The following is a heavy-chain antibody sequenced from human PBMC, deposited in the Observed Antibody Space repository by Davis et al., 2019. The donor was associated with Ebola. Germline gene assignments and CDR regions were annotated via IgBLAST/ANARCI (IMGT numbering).Heavy chain of an antibody. D-gene: IGHD2-2*01. J-gene: IGHJ6*02. V-gene: IGHV1-8*01. CDR2: MNPNSGNT. CDR1: GYTFTSYD. Sequence: AASVKVSCKASGYTFTSYDINWVRQATGQGLEWMGWMNPNSGNTGYAQKFQGRATMTRNTSISTAYMELSSLRSEDTAVYYCARSRGVRYQLLLNSDHYGMDVWGQGTTVTVSS. CDR3: ARSRGVRYQLLLNSDHYGMDV.